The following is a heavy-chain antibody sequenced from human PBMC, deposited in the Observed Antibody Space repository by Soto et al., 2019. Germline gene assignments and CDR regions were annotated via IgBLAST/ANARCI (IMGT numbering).Heavy chain of an antibody. CDR2: IIPIFGPA. J-gene: IGHJ6*02. D-gene: IGHD1-1*01. V-gene: IGHV1-69*13. Sequence: SVKVSCKSSGGTFSSHSINWVRQAPGQGLEWMGGIIPIFGPANFAKKFQGRVTITADESTTTAYIELSTLTSEDTAVYYCATGSFTSTGGRIGYHYNAMDVWGQGTTVTVSS. CDR3: ATGSFTSTGGRIGYHYNAMDV. CDR1: GGTFSSHS.